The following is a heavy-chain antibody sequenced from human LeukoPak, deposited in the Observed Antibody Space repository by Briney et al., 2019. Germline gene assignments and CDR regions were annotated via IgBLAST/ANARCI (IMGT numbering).Heavy chain of an antibody. D-gene: IGHD2-2*01. J-gene: IGHJ5*02. CDR1: GYTFTSYD. CDR3: AREVGDIVVVPAAMFYWFDP. Sequence: ASVKVSCKASGYTFTSYDINWVRQATGQGLEWMGWMNPNSGNTSYAQKFQGRVTMTRDTSTSTVYMELSSLRSEDTAVYYCAREVGDIVVVPAAMFYWFDPWGQGTLVTVSS. V-gene: IGHV1-8*02. CDR2: MNPNSGNT.